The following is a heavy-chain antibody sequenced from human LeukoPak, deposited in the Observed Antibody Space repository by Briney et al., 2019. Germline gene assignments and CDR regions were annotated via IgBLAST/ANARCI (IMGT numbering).Heavy chain of an antibody. D-gene: IGHD3-10*01. CDR3: ASQVYGSGPFDP. J-gene: IGHJ5*02. V-gene: IGHV3-66*04. CDR2: IYSGGST. CDR1: GLTFYTYA. Sequence: PGGFLRLSCEVSGLTFYTYAMSWVRQAPGKGLEWVSVIYSGGSTYYADSVKGRFTISRDNSKNTLYLQMNSLRAEDTAVYYCASQVYGSGPFDPWGQGTLVTVSS.